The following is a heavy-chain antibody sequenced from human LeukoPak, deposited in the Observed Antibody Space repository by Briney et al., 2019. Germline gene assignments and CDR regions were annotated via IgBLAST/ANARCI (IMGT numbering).Heavy chain of an antibody. D-gene: IGHD3-16*02. V-gene: IGHV1-2*02. J-gene: IGHJ4*02. Sequence: ASVKVSCKASGYTFTSYGINWVRQAAGQGLEWMGWISRNSGGTNYAQKFQGRVTMTRDTSISTVYMELSRLRSDDTAVYYCARADLSPTYDYVWGSYRYGYFDYWGQGTLVTVSS. CDR3: ARADLSPTYDYVWGSYRYGYFDY. CDR2: ISRNSGGT. CDR1: GYTFTSYG.